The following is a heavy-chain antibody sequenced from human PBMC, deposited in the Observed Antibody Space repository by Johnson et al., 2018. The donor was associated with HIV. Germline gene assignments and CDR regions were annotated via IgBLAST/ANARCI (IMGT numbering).Heavy chain of an antibody. CDR3: ARGDLAAAGNGAFDI. V-gene: IGHV3-9*01. CDR2: ISWNSGSI. CDR1: GFTFDDYA. Sequence: VQLVESGGGLVKPGGSLRLSCAASGFTFDDYAMHWVRQAPGKGLEWVSSISWNSGSIGYADSVKGRFTISSDNAKNSLYLQRNSLRAEDTALYYCARGDLAAAGNGAFDIWGQGTMVTVSS. D-gene: IGHD6-13*01. J-gene: IGHJ3*02.